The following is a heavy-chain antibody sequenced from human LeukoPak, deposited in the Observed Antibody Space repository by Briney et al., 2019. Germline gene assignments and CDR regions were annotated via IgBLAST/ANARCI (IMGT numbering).Heavy chain of an antibody. D-gene: IGHD3-22*01. CDR3: ASHGADSSGYQDWFDP. CDR2: INPNSGGT. J-gene: IGHJ5*02. V-gene: IGHV1-2*02. CDR1: GYTLIDYY. Sequence: ASVKVSCKASGYTLIDYYMHWVRQAPGQGLEWMGWINPNSGGTNYAQKFQGRVTMTRDTSISTAYMELSRLRSDDTAVYYCASHGADSSGYQDWFDPWGQGTLVTVSS.